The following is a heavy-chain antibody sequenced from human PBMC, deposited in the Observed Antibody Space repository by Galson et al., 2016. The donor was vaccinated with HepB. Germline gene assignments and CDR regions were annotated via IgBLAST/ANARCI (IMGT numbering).Heavy chain of an antibody. V-gene: IGHV5-51*01. CDR2: FYPGDSEI. J-gene: IGHJ4*02. Sequence: QSGAEVKKPGESLKISCKGEGYVFSSYWIAWVRQTPDKGLEWMGLFYPGDSEIRYSPSFQGQVTFSADKSTNTAYMQWSSLKASDTAIYYCARLVSSRPPYDSWGQGTLVTVSS. CDR1: GYVFSSYW. CDR3: ARLVSSRPPYDS. D-gene: IGHD3-22*01.